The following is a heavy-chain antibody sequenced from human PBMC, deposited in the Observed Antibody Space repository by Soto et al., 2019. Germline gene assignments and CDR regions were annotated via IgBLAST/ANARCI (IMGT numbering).Heavy chain of an antibody. Sequence: ASVKVSCKASGYSFTDYHIHWVRQAPGQGLEWLGRINPKSGGTSTAQKFQGWVTVTTDTSISTASMELTRLTSDDTAIYYCARGDSTDCSNGVCSFFYNHDMDVWGQGATVTVSS. V-gene: IGHV1-2*04. CDR3: ARGDSTDCSNGVCSFFYNHDMDV. J-gene: IGHJ6*02. CDR1: GYSFTDYH. D-gene: IGHD2-8*01. CDR2: INPKSGGT.